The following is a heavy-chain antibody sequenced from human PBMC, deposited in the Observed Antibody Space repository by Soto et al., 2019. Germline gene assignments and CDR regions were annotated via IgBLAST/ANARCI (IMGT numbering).Heavy chain of an antibody. CDR2: IYYSGNT. Sequence: PSETLSLTCSVSSASLSSSTYYWSWIRQPPGRGPEWIGSIYYSGNTYYKPSLKSRVSISIDTSRNQFSLKLTFMNAADTAVYYFARHGRYYEAGELTDYWGQGTLVTAFS. J-gene: IGHJ4*02. D-gene: IGHD3-22*01. CDR1: SASLSSSTYY. V-gene: IGHV4-39*01. CDR3: ARHGRYYEAGELTDY.